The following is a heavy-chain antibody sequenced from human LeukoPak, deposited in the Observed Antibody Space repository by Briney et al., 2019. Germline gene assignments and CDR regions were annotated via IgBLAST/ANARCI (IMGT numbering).Heavy chain of an antibody. CDR2: ISSSSSTI. D-gene: IGHD6-13*01. V-gene: IGHV3-48*01. CDR3: ARGQLVRTSPFDY. CDR1: GFTFSSYS. J-gene: IGHJ4*02. Sequence: GGSLRLSCAASGFTFSSYSMNWVRQAPGEGLEWVSYISSSSSTIYYADSVKGRFTISRDNAKNSLYLQMNSLRAEDTAVYYCARGQLVRTSPFDYWGQGTLVTVSS.